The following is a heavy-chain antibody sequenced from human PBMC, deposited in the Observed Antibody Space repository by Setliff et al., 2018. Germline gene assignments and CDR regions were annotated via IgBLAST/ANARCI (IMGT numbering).Heavy chain of an antibody. D-gene: IGHD2-15*01. Sequence: SETLSLTCTVSGGSISSSSYYWGWIRQPPGKGREWIGSIYYSGSTYYNPSLKSRVTISVNTSKNQFSLKLSSVTDADTAVYYCARQICSGGYCYPTSFHYWGQGALVTVSS. V-gene: IGHV4-39*01. CDR2: IYYSGST. CDR3: ARQICSGGYCYPTSFHY. J-gene: IGHJ4*02. CDR1: GGSISSSSYY.